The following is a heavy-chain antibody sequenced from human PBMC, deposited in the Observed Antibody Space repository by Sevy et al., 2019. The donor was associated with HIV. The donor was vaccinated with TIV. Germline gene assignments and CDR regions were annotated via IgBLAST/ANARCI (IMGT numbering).Heavy chain of an antibody. Sequence: ASVKVSCKASGYTFTSYGISWVRRAPGQGLEWMGWISTYNTVRNSAQKFRDRVTMTIDTSRSTAYMELRGLRSDDTAVYYCARSTQVAGRSNWFDPWGQGTLVTVSS. CDR3: ARSTQVAGRSNWFDP. CDR2: ISTYNTVR. D-gene: IGHD6-19*01. J-gene: IGHJ5*02. CDR1: GYTFTSYG. V-gene: IGHV1-18*01.